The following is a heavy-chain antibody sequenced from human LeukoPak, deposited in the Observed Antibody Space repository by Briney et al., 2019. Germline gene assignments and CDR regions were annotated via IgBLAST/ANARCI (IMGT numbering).Heavy chain of an antibody. V-gene: IGHV3-74*01. CDR2: INSDGSAT. J-gene: IGHJ6*02. Sequence: GGSLRLSCAASGFTFSSYWMSWVRQAPGKGLMWVSQINSDGSATSCADPVKGRCTISRDNAKNMLYLEMNSLRVEDTAVYFYTRGHGLDVWGQGTTVTVSS. CDR1: GFTFSSYW. CDR3: TRGHGLDV.